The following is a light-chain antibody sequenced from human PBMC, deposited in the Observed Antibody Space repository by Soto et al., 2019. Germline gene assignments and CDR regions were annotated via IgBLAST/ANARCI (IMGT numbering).Light chain of an antibody. CDR2: SDN. V-gene: IGLV1-44*01. CDR3: SALDDSLNAWV. CDR1: TSNIGSST. J-gene: IGLJ3*02. Sequence: QSVLTQPPSASGTPGQRVTISCSGTTSNIGSSTVTWYQQLPGTAPKFLIFSDNQRTSGVPERFSGSKSGTSASLAISGLQSEDEADYYCSALDDSLNAWVFGGGTKLTVL.